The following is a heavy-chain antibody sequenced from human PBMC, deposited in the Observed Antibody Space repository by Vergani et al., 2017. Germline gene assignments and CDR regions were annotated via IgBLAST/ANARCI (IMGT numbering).Heavy chain of an antibody. D-gene: IGHD6-13*01. CDR2: IIPILGIA. V-gene: IGHV1-69*02. CDR3: ARNKAAAAPDWYFDL. J-gene: IGHJ2*01. Sequence: VQLVQSGAEVKKPGSSVKVSCKASGGTFSSYTISWVRQAPGQGLEWMGRIIPILGIANYAQKFQGRVTITADKSTSTAYMELSSLRSEDTAVYYCARNKAAAAPDWYFDLWGRGTLVTVSS. CDR1: GGTFSSYT.